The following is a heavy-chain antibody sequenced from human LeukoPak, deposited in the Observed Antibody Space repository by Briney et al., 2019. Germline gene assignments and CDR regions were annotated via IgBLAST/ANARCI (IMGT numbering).Heavy chain of an antibody. CDR1: GYTFTSYG. CDR3: ARDPSRAYYYDSSIPSGDAFDI. CDR2: IIPIFGTA. Sequence: HWASVKVSCKASGYTFTSYGISWVRQAPGQGLEWMGGIIPIFGTANYAQKFQGRVTITADESTSTAYMELSSLRSEDTAVYYCARDPSRAYYYDSSIPSGDAFDIWGQGTMVTVSS. J-gene: IGHJ3*02. V-gene: IGHV1-69*13. D-gene: IGHD3-22*01.